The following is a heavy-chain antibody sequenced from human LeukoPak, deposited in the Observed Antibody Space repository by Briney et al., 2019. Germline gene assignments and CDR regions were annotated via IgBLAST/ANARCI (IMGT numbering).Heavy chain of an antibody. V-gene: IGHV4-39*01. J-gene: IGHJ4*02. Sequence: TSETLSLTCTVSGGSISSSSYYWGWIRQPPGKGLEWIGSIYYSGSTYYNPSLKSRVTISVDTSKNQFSLKLSSVTAADTAVYYCVRGWYYFDYWGQGTLVTVSS. CDR2: IYYSGST. CDR3: VRGWYYFDY. CDR1: GGSISSSSYY. D-gene: IGHD6-19*01.